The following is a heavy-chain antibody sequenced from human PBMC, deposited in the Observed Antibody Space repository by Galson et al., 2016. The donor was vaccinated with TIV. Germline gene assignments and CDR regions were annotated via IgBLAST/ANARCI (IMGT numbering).Heavy chain of an antibody. CDR2: ISWDGQRP. D-gene: IGHD7-27*01. CDR3: ATLTGDEGHFDY. CDR1: GFIFDNYV. J-gene: IGHJ4*02. Sequence: SLRLSCAASGFIFDNYVMHWVRQAPGKGLECVSLISWDGQRPYYADSVKGRFTITRDNSRNSLFLQMDSLRTEDTALYYCATLTGDEGHFDYWGQGTPVNVFS. V-gene: IGHV3-43*01.